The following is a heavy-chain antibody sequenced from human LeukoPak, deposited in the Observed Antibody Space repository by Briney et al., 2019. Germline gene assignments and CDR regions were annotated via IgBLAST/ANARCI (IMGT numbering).Heavy chain of an antibody. CDR1: GYSFTSYW. J-gene: IGHJ3*02. D-gene: IGHD5-18*01. V-gene: IGHV5-10-1*01. CDR3: ALIMVTGPDAFDI. Sequence: GESLRISCKGSGYSFTSYWISWVRKMPGKGLEWMGRIDPSDSYTNYSPSFQGHVTISADKSISTAYLQWSSLKASDTAMYYCALIMVTGPDAFDIWGQGTMVTVSS. CDR2: IDPSDSYT.